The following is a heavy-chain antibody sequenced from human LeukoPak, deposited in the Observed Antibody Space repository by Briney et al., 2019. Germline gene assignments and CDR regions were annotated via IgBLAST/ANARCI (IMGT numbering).Heavy chain of an antibody. Sequence: PGGSLRLSCAASGFTFDDYAMHWVRQAPGKGLEWVSLISGDGGSTYYADSVKGRFTISRDNSKNSLYLQMNSLRTEDTALYYCATSDGTTIDYWGQGTLVTVSS. CDR3: ATSDGTTIDY. J-gene: IGHJ4*02. CDR2: ISGDGGST. CDR1: GFTFDDYA. D-gene: IGHD4-17*01. V-gene: IGHV3-43*02.